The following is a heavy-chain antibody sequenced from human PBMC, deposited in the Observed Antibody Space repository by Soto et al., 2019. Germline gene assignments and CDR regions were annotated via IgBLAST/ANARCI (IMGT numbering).Heavy chain of an antibody. V-gene: IGHV3-7*03. CDR1: GFTFSNYW. CDR3: ARERGSKSMDV. Sequence: QPGGSLRLSCAASGFTFSNYWMTWVRQAPGKGLEWVANIRQDGSEGSYVDSVKGRFTISRDNAKVSLFLQMNSLRAEDTAVYYCARERGSKSMDVWGQGTTVTVSS. D-gene: IGHD2-15*01. J-gene: IGHJ6*02. CDR2: IRQDGSEG.